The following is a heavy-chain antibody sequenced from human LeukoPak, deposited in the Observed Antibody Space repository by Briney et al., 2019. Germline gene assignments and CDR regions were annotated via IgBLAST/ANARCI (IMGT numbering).Heavy chain of an antibody. CDR3: ARHGSSGLNAFDI. V-gene: IGHV5-51*01. CDR2: IYTGDSDT. CDR1: GYSFTSYW. D-gene: IGHD1-26*01. Sequence: GESLKISCKGSGYSFTSYWIGWVRQRPGKGLEWMGIIYTGDSDTRYSPSFQGQVTISADKSISTAYLQWSSLKASDTAMYYCARHGSSGLNAFDIWGQGTMVTVSS. J-gene: IGHJ3*02.